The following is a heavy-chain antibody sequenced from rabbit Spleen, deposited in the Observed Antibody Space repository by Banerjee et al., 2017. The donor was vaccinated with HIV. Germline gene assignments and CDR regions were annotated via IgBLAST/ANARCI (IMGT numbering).Heavy chain of an antibody. CDR2: IDTGSSGFT. CDR3: ARGSAAMTMVITGFYFNL. D-gene: IGHD2-1*01. CDR1: GLDFTTNYW. J-gene: IGHJ4*01. V-gene: IGHV1S45*01. Sequence: QEQLVESGGGLVKPGASLTLTCTASGLDFTTNYWMCWVRQAPGKGLEWIACIDTGSSGFTYFASWAKGRFTISKTSSTTVTLHMTSLTVADTATYFCARGSAAMTMVITGFYFNLWGPGTLVTVS.